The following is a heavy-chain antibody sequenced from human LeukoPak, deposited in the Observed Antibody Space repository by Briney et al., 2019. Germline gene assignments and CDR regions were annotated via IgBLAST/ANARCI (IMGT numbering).Heavy chain of an antibody. Sequence: KPRRCLRLSCAASEFIFSDYYMSWVRQAPGEGREWIAYISSGGSTILSADAVKGRFTISRDNAKNSLYLHMNSLRAEDTAVYYCAREMDGEYGSGTFFDLCGQGNMVTVSS. V-gene: IGHV3-11*01. D-gene: IGHD3-10*01. CDR1: EFIFSDYY. CDR2: ISSGGSTI. CDR3: AREMDGEYGSGTFFDL. J-gene: IGHJ4*02.